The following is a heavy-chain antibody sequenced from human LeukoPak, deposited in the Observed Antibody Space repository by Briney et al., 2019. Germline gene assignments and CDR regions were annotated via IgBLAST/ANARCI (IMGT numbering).Heavy chain of an antibody. Sequence: SETLSLTCTVSGGSFSTYYWSWIRQPAGMGLEWIGRIYTSGSTNYNPSLKSRVTMSVDTSKNQFSLKLSSVTAADTAVYYCAKGDPFRAGWFDPWGQGILVTVSS. D-gene: IGHD6-13*01. CDR3: AKGDPFRAGWFDP. CDR2: IYTSGST. CDR1: GGSFSTYY. J-gene: IGHJ5*02. V-gene: IGHV4-4*07.